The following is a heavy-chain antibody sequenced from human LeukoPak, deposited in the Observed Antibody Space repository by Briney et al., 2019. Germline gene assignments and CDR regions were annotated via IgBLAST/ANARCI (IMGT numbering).Heavy chain of an antibody. CDR2: IDPSDSYT. CDR3: ARNDYGDNHDAFDI. V-gene: IGHV5-10-1*01. CDR1: GYSFTSYW. J-gene: IGHJ3*02. D-gene: IGHD4-23*01. Sequence: GASLQISCKGSGYSFTSYWISWVRPMPGKGREWMGRIDPSDSYTNYSPYFQGHVTISADKSISTSYLQWSSLKASDTAMYYCARNDYGDNHDAFDIWGQGTMVTVSS.